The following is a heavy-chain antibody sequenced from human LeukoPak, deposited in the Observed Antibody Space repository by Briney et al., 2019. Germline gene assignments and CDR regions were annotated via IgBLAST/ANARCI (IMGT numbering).Heavy chain of an antibody. CDR2: MSNSGGSI. V-gene: IGHV3-23*01. CDR3: AKEGMTAGYYMDV. D-gene: IGHD3-10*01. Sequence: GGSLRLSCAASGFTFRSNTMSWVRQAPGKGLEWVSAMSNSGGSIYYADSVKGRFTISRDTSKNTLYLQMNSLRAEDTAVYYCAKEGMTAGYYMDVWGKGTTVTVSS. J-gene: IGHJ6*03. CDR1: GFTFRSNT.